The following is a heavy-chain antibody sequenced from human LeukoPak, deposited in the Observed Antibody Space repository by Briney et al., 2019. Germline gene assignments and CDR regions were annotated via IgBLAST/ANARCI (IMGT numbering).Heavy chain of an antibody. V-gene: IGHV4-4*07. CDR2: IHTSGST. CDR3: AGRGLSTGWTFDY. Sequence: SGTLSLTCSVSGGSISTYYWSWIRQPAGKGLEWIAQIHTSGSTNFNPSLKSRVSITMDTPNNQFSLMISSVTAADTAIYYCAGRGLSTGWTFDYWGHGTLVTVSS. J-gene: IGHJ4*01. D-gene: IGHD6-19*01. CDR1: GGSISTYY.